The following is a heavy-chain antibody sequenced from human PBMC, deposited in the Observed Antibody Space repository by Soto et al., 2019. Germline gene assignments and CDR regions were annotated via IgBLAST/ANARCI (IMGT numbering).Heavy chain of an antibody. J-gene: IGHJ6*02. CDR3: AHRFWSGYYDYYYGMDV. CDR2: IIPIFGTA. Sequence: QVQLVQSGAEVKKPGSSVKVSCKASGGTFSSYAISWVRQAPGQGLEWMGGIIPIFGTANYAQKFQGRVTITADESTSTAYMELSSLRSEDTAVYYCAHRFWSGYYDYYYGMDVWGQWTTVTVSS. D-gene: IGHD3-3*01. CDR1: GGTFSSYA. V-gene: IGHV1-69*12.